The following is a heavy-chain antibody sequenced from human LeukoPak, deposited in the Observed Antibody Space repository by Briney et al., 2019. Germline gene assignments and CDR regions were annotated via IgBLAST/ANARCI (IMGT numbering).Heavy chain of an antibody. CDR1: GFTFNTFW. CDR2: IKEDGTKK. CDR3: ARDAAGYDP. Sequence: GGSLRLSCAASGFTFNTFWMSWVRQTPGKGLEWVANIKEDGTKKYYVDSVKGRFTISRDNAENSLYLQMDSLRAEDTAVYYCARDAAGYDPWGQGTLVTVSS. J-gene: IGHJ5*02. V-gene: IGHV3-7*01. D-gene: IGHD6-13*01.